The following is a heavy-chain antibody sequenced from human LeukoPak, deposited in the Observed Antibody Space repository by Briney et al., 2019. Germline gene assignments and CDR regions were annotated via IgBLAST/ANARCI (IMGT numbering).Heavy chain of an antibody. CDR1: GFTFSSYA. V-gene: IGHV3-23*01. CDR3: AKTYDSSGYHGNFDY. Sequence: GGSLRLSCAASGFTFSSYAMSWVRQAPGKGLEWVSAISGSGGSTYYADSVKGRFTISRDNSKNTLYLQMNSLRAEDTAVYYCAKTYDSSGYHGNFDYWGQGTLVTVSS. D-gene: IGHD3-22*01. CDR2: ISGSGGST. J-gene: IGHJ4*02.